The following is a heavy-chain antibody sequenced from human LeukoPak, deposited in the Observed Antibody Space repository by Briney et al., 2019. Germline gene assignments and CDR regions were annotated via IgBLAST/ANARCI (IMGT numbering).Heavy chain of an antibody. D-gene: IGHD3-16*01. CDR3: ATVPGYDYVWGSYDY. CDR2: FDPEDGET. CDR1: GYTFTSYD. Sequence: ASVKVSCKASGYTFTSYDLNWVRQATGKGLEWMGGFDPEDGETIYAQKFQGRVTMTEVTSADTAYMELSSLRSEDTAVYYCATVPGYDYVWGSYDYWGQGTLVTVSS. V-gene: IGHV1-24*01. J-gene: IGHJ4*02.